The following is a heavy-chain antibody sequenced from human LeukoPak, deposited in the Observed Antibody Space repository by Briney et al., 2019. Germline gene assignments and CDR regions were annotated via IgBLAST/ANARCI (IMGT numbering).Heavy chain of an antibody. Sequence: ASVKVSCKASGYTFSGYYMHWVRQAPGQGLEWMGWINPKSGGTNEAQKFHDRVTMTRDTSIRTAYMEVSRLKSDDTAVYYCAKGEISYGSGSPHFDYWGQGTLVTVSS. CDR1: GYTFSGYY. CDR2: INPKSGGT. J-gene: IGHJ4*02. V-gene: IGHV1-2*02. CDR3: AKGEISYGSGSPHFDY. D-gene: IGHD3-10*01.